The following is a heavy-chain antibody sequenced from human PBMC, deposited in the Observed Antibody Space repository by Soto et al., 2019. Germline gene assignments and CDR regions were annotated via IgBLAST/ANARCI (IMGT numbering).Heavy chain of an antibody. J-gene: IGHJ6*02. V-gene: IGHV3-33*01. Sequence: PGGSLRLSCAASGFTFSSYGMHWVRQAPGKGLEWVAVIWYDGSNKYYADSVKGRFTISRDNSKNTLYLQMNSLRAEDTAVYYCAREXDRXXXDXSGKPDYFYYGMDVWGQGXXVTV. CDR2: IWYDGSNK. D-gene: IGHD3-22*01. CDR1: GFTFSSYG. CDR3: AREXDRXXXDXSGKPDYFYYGMDV.